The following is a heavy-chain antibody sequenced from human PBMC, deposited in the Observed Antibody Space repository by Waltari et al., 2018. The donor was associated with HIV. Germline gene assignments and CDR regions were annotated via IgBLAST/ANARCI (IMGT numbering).Heavy chain of an antibody. D-gene: IGHD2-21*01. CDR1: GYTLPSYY. CDR3: GRTSIVPSDGSVDV. CDR2: IDPTTGTT. J-gene: IGHJ6*02. Sequence: QVRLVPSGAEVKKPGASVRVSCKASGYTLPSYYIHWVLQAPGQGLEWMGRIDPTTGTTSYSQRFQDRVTMTRDTSITTSYMELSRLRNDDMATYYCGRTSIVPSDGSVDVWGQGTTVIVSS. V-gene: IGHV1-2*06.